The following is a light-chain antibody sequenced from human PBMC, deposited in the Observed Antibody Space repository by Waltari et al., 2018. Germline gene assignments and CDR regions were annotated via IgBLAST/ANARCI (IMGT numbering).Light chain of an antibody. CDR2: QSS. Sequence: EIMLTQSPDTLSLSPGERATLSCRASQSISRYLVWYQQKPGQAPRLLIYQSSIRATGIPDRFSGSGYGTDFSLTISKLEPEDFAVYYCQNHERLPAVFGQGTKVVIK. CDR3: QNHERLPAV. V-gene: IGKV3-20*01. CDR1: QSISRY. J-gene: IGKJ1*01.